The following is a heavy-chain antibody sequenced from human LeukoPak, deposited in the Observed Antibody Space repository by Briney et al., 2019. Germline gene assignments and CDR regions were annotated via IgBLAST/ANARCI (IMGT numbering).Heavy chain of an antibody. CDR1: GYTFTGYY. V-gene: IGHV1-2*02. Sequence: ASVKVSCKASGYTFTGYYMHWVRQAPGQGLEWMGWINPNSGGTNYAQKFQGRVTMTRDTSISTAYMELSRLRSDDTAVYYCARGQLEYSSFGAFDYWGQGTLVTVSS. CDR2: INPNSGGT. D-gene: IGHD6-6*01. J-gene: IGHJ4*02. CDR3: ARGQLEYSSFGAFDY.